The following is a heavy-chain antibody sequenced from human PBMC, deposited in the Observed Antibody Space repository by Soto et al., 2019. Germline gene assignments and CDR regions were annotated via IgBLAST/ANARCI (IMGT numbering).Heavy chain of an antibody. Sequence: QITLKESGPTLVKPTQTLTLTCTFSGFSLSTRGVGVGWIRQPPGKALEWLALIYWDDDKRYSPSLKSRLTITKDTSKNQVVLTRTSMAAVDTATYYCASDSSGSYGFDYWGQGTLVTVSS. CDR2: IYWDDDK. V-gene: IGHV2-5*02. J-gene: IGHJ4*02. D-gene: IGHD3-22*01. CDR3: ASDSSGSYGFDY. CDR1: GFSLSTRGVG.